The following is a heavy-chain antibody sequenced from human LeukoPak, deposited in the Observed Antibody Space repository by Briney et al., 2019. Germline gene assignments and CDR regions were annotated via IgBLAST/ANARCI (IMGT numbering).Heavy chain of an antibody. CDR3: ARDPTRVTTIFDS. D-gene: IGHD4-17*01. CDR1: GGSMSSYY. V-gene: IGHV4-4*07. Sequence: SETLSLTCTVSGGSMSSYYWSWIQQPAVKGREWIGRIYTSGSTNYNPSVKSRVTMSGDTSKNQFSMKLSSVAAADTAVYCCARDPTRVTTIFDSWGQGTLVTVSS. J-gene: IGHJ4*02. CDR2: IYTSGST.